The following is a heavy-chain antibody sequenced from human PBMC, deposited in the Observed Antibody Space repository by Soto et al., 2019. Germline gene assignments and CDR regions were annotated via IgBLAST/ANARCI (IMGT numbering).Heavy chain of an antibody. CDR3: VSQPHWARPFEF. CDR2: ISTTGGHV. J-gene: IGHJ4*02. D-gene: IGHD7-27*01. Sequence: EVRLVESGGDLVKSGGSLRLSCVGSGFLFRNYEMNWVRQAPGKGLEWLAHISTTGGHVSESDSVKGRFTISRDNTKLTLYLQMNTLRPEDTGVYYCVSQPHWARPFEFCGEGTLVNVSA. V-gene: IGHV3-48*03. CDR1: GFLFRNYE.